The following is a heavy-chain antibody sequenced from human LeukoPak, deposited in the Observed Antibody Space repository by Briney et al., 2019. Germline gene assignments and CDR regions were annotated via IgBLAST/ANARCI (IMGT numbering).Heavy chain of an antibody. D-gene: IGHD5-18*01. CDR1: GFTFSSYA. CDR2: ISGSGGST. CDR3: AKDYSYGHYYYYMDV. Sequence: GGSLRLSCAASGFTFSSYAMSWVRQAPGKGLEWVSAISGSGGSTYYADSVKGRFTISRDNSKNTLYLQMNSLRAEDTAVYYCAKDYSYGHYYYYMDVWGKGTTVTISS. V-gene: IGHV3-23*01. J-gene: IGHJ6*03.